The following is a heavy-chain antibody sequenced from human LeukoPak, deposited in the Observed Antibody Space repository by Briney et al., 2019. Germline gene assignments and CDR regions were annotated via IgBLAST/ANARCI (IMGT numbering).Heavy chain of an antibody. J-gene: IGHJ5*02. V-gene: IGHV4-39*07. Sequence: SETLSLTCTVSGGSISSSSYYWGWIRQPPGKGLEWIGSIYYSGSTYYNPSLKSRVTISVDTSKNQFSLKLSSVTAADTAVYYCARGLLWGYCSGGSCPNWFDPWGQGTLVTVSS. CDR1: GGSISSSSYY. D-gene: IGHD2-15*01. CDR3: ARGLLWGYCSGGSCPNWFDP. CDR2: IYYSGST.